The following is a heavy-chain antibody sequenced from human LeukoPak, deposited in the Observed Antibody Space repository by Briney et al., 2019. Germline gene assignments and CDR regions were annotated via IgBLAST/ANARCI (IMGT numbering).Heavy chain of an antibody. CDR1: GGSISSYY. CDR3: ARGRGGQLVDY. CDR2: IYYSGST. Sequence: SETLSLTCTVSGGSISSYYWSWIRQPPGKGLEWIGYIYYSGSTNYNPSLKSRVTISVDTSKNQFSLKLSPVTAADTAVYYCARGRGGQLVDYWGQGTLVTVSS. V-gene: IGHV4-59*01. J-gene: IGHJ4*02. D-gene: IGHD6-13*01.